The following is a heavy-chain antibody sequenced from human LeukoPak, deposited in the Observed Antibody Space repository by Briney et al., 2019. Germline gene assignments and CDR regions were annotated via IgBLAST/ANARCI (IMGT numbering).Heavy chain of an antibody. CDR3: AKDPDDISPVNDASDI. CDR1: GFTFSSYA. J-gene: IGHJ3*02. Sequence: PGGSLRLSCAASGFTFSSYAMRWVRQAPGKGLEWVSAISGSGGSTYYADSVKGRFTISRDNSKNTLYLQMNSLRAEDTAVYYCAKDPDDISPVNDASDIWGQGTMVTVSS. D-gene: IGHD3-9*01. V-gene: IGHV3-23*01. CDR2: ISGSGGST.